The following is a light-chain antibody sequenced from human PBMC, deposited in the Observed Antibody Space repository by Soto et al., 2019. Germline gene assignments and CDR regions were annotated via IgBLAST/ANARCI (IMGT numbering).Light chain of an antibody. CDR3: QQYSSGM. J-gene: IGKJ1*01. V-gene: IGKV3-20*01. CDR2: AAS. Sequence: EIVLTQSPGTLSLSPGERATLSCRASQSVNSNYLAWYQQKPGQAPRLLIYAASSRATGIPDRFSGGGSGTDFTLTISRLEPEDFAVDYCQQYSSGMFGQGTKVEIK. CDR1: QSVNSNY.